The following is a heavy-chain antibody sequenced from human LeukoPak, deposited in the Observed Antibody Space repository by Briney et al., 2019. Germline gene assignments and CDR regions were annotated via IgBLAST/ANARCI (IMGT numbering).Heavy chain of an antibody. Sequence: ASVKVSCKASGYTFTGHYMHWVRQAPGQGLEWVGWIYPNSGGTNYAQKFHGRVTMTRDTSINTAYMQLNRLISDDTAVYYCTRSVDAFDFWGQGTMVTVSS. CDR2: IYPNSGGT. J-gene: IGHJ3*01. CDR3: TRSVDAFDF. V-gene: IGHV1-2*02. CDR1: GYTFTGHY.